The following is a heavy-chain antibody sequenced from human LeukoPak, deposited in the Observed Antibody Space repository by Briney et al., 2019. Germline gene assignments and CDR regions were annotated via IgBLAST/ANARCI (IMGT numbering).Heavy chain of an antibody. CDR3: AKDGNGSGSYYNRREEYYFDY. J-gene: IGHJ4*02. Sequence: GGSLRLSCAASGFTFSSYGMHWVRQAPGKGLEWVAFIRYDGSNKYYADSVKGRFTISRDNSKNTLYLQMNSLRAEDTAVYYCAKDGNGSGSYYNRREEYYFDYWGQGTLVTVSS. D-gene: IGHD3-10*01. CDR2: IRYDGSNK. CDR1: GFTFSSYG. V-gene: IGHV3-30*02.